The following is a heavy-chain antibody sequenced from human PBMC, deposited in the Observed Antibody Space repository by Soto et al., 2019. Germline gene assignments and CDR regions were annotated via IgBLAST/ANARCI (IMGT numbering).Heavy chain of an antibody. J-gene: IGHJ3*02. Sequence: VQLQQWGAGLLKPSETLSLTCAVYGGFVSSGSYYWSWIRQPPGKGLEWIGEMSHSGGTHFNPSLKSRGTISVDTSKNQFSLKMSSVTAADTALYYCARVERGTATTVVDAFDIWGPGTMVTVSS. D-gene: IGHD1-1*01. CDR2: MSHSGGT. V-gene: IGHV4-34*01. CDR3: ARVERGTATTVVDAFDI. CDR1: GGFVSSGSYY.